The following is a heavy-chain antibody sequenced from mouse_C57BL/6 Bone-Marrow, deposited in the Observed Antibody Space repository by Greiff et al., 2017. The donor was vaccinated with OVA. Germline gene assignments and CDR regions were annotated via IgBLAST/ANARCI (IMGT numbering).Heavy chain of an antibody. CDR2: FYPGSGSI. CDR3: ARHEAYDGYYGY. J-gene: IGHJ2*01. D-gene: IGHD2-3*01. CDR1: GYTFTEYT. Sequence: VKLMESGAELVKPGASVKLSCKASGYTFTEYTIHWVKQRSGQGLEWIGWFYPGSGSIKYNEKFKDKATLTADKSSSTVYMELSRLTSEDSAVYFCARHEAYDGYYGYWGQGTTLTVSS. V-gene: IGHV1-62-2*01.